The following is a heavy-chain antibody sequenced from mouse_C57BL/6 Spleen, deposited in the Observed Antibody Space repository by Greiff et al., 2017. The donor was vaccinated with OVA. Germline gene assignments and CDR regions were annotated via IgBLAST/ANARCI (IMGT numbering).Heavy chain of an antibody. J-gene: IGHJ4*01. D-gene: IGHD2-4*01. CDR1: GYTFTSYW. CDR2: IHPNSGST. Sequence: QVQLQQPGAELVKPGASVKLSCKASGYTFTSYWMHWVKQRPGQGLEWIGMIHPNSGSTNYNEKFKSKATLTVDKSSSTAYMQLSSLTSEDSAVYCCAKEGLRPESMDYWGQGTSVTVSS. V-gene: IGHV1-64*01. CDR3: AKEGLRPESMDY.